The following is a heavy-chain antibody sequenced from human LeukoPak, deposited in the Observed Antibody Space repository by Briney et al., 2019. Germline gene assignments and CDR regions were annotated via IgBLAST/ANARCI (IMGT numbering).Heavy chain of an antibody. D-gene: IGHD2-15*01. CDR2: ISSSSYI. J-gene: IGHJ3*02. Sequence: GGSLRLSCAASGFTFSSYSMNWVRRAPGKGLEWVSSISSSSYIYYADSVKGRFTISRDNAKNSLYLQMNSLRAEDTAVYYCATQDIVVVVAATLYDAFDIWGQGTMVSVSS. CDR1: GFTFSSYS. CDR3: ATQDIVVVVAATLYDAFDI. V-gene: IGHV3-21*01.